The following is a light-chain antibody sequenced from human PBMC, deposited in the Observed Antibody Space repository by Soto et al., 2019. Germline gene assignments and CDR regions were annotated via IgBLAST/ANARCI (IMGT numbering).Light chain of an antibody. J-gene: IGKJ5*01. V-gene: IGKV1-9*01. CDR3: QQLHDYPIT. CDR2: AAS. Sequence: ILLTQPPSSLSASVEDRVTITCRASQGIDSSLAWYQKKPGKAPKLLIFAASSLQSGVSSRFSGSGSGTDFTLTISSLQPEDFATYYCQQLHDYPITFGQGTRLEIK. CDR1: QGIDSS.